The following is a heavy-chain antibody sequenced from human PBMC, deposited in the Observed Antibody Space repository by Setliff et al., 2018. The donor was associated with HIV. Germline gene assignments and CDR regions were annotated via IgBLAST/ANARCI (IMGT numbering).Heavy chain of an antibody. D-gene: IGHD3-3*01. V-gene: IGHV1-24*01. CDR2: FDPEDGET. J-gene: IGHJ5*02. CDR3: AFRSGFHVGLDA. Sequence: ASVKVSCKLSGYTLTDLSRHWVRQAPGKGLEWMGGFDPEDGETIYAQKFQGRVTMTEDTSTDTAYMGLSSLRSEDTAVYYCAFRSGFHVGLDAWGQGTLVTVSS. CDR1: GYTLTDLS.